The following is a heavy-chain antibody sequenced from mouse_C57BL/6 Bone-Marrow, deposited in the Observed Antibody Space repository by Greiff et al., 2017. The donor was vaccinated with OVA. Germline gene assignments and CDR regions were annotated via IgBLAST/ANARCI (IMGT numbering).Heavy chain of an antibody. CDR1: GFTFSSYG. CDR2: ISSGGSYT. CDR3: AREYYGSSPLFAY. D-gene: IGHD1-1*01. Sequence: EVHLVESGGDLVKPGGSLKLSCAASGFTFSSYGMSWVRQTPDKRLEWVATISSGGSYTYYPDSVKGRFTISRDNAKNTLYLQMSSLKAEDTAMYYCAREYYGSSPLFAYWGQGTLVTVSA. V-gene: IGHV5-6*01. J-gene: IGHJ3*01.